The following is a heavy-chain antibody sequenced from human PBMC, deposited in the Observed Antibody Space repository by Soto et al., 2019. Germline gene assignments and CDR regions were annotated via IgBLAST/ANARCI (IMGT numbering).Heavy chain of an antibody. Sequence: PSETLSLTCTVSGGSISSGDYYWSWIRQPPGKGLEWIGYIYYSGSTYYNPSLKSRVTISVDTSKNQFSLKLSSVTAADTAVCYCARVLWFGENWFDPWGQGTLVTVS. V-gene: IGHV4-30-4*01. D-gene: IGHD3-10*01. J-gene: IGHJ5*02. CDR2: IYYSGST. CDR3: ARVLWFGENWFDP. CDR1: GGSISSGDYY.